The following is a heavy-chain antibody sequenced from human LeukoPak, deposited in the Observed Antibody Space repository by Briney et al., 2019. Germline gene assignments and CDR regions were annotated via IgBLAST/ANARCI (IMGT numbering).Heavy chain of an antibody. Sequence: PGGSLRLSCAASGFTFSTYWMTWVRQAQGKGLEWVANIKQDGSETDYVDSVKARFTISRDNAKNSLYLQMNSLRAEDTAVYYCARDRDPIAVAGTYHYYGMDVWGQGTTVTVSS. J-gene: IGHJ6*02. CDR1: GFTFSTYW. D-gene: IGHD6-19*01. CDR3: ARDRDPIAVAGTYHYYGMDV. CDR2: IKQDGSET. V-gene: IGHV3-7*01.